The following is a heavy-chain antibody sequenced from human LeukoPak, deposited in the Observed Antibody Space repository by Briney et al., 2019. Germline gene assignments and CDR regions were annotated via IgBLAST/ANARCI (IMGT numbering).Heavy chain of an antibody. CDR3: ARGDCINCYNTDV. J-gene: IGHJ6*04. CDR1: GYIFTKYV. CDR2: INSGNGDT. D-gene: IGHD2-8*01. V-gene: IGHV1-3*01. Sequence: ASVTVSYKASGYIFTKYVMHWVGQAPGQRGEGMGWINSGNGDTKYSQTFRDRVTITRDTSASTAYMELSSLRSEDTAVYYCARGDCINCYNTDVWGKGTTVTVSS.